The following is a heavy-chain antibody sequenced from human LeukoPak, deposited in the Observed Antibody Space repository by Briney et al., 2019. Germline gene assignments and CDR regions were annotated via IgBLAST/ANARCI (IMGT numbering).Heavy chain of an antibody. J-gene: IGHJ6*03. Sequence: SETLSLTCTVSGYSISSGYYWGWIRQPPGKGLEWIGSIYHSGSTYYNPSLKSRVTISVDTSKNQFSLKLSSVTAADTAVYYCAAGYSSGWYDYYYMDVWGKGTTVTISS. CDR1: GYSISSGYY. D-gene: IGHD6-19*01. CDR2: IYHSGST. V-gene: IGHV4-38-2*02. CDR3: AAGYSSGWYDYYYMDV.